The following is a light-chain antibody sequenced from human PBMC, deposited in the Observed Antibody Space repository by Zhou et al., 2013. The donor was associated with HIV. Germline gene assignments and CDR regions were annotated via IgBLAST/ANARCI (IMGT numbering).Light chain of an antibody. V-gene: IGKV1-6*01. CDR2: GTS. CDR3: LQNYNYPWT. CDR1: QGIRSD. J-gene: IGKJ1*01. Sequence: AVQMTQSPSSLSASVGDRVTITCRASQGIRSDLGWYQQKPGKAPKLLIYGTSSLQSGVPSRFSGSVSGTDFTLTISSLQPEDFATYYCLQNYNYPWTFGQGTKVEIK.